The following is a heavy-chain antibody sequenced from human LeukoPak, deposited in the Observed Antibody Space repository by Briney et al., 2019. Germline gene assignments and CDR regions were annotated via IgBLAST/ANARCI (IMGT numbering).Heavy chain of an antibody. V-gene: IGHV3-30*18. Sequence: GGSLRLSCAASGFTFSSYGMHWVRQAPGKGLEWVAAISYDGSNKYYADSVKGRFTISRDNSKNTLYLQMNSLRAEDTAVYYCAKDRGYYGSGSYVPYWGQGTLVTVSS. CDR1: GFTFSSYG. D-gene: IGHD3-10*01. CDR3: AKDRGYYGSGSYVPY. CDR2: ISYDGSNK. J-gene: IGHJ4*02.